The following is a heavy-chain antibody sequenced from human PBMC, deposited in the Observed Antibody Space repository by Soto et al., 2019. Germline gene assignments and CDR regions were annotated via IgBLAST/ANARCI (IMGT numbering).Heavy chain of an antibody. V-gene: IGHV1-18*01. CDR2: ISAYNGIT. J-gene: IGHJ4*02. CDR1: GYTFTSYG. CDR3: VRDTGRSLASVRFDA. Sequence: ASVKVSCKASGYTFTSYGISWVRQAPGQGLEWMGWISAYNGITNYARKFQGRVTLTGDTSISTAYMELNTLKSDDSALYYCVRDTGRSLASVRFDAWGQGTLVTVSS. D-gene: IGHD1-1*01.